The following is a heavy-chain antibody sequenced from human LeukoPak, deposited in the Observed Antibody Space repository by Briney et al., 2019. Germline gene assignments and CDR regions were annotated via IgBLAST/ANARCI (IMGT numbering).Heavy chain of an antibody. Sequence: GGSLRLSCTASGFTFSIYAMSWVRQAPGKGLEWVSGISGSGGSTYYADSVKGRFTTSRDTSKNTLYLQMNSLRAADTAVYYCAKALGYCSGGACHPDYWGQGTLVTVSS. CDR2: ISGSGGST. CDR1: GFTFSIYA. CDR3: AKALGYCSGGACHPDY. V-gene: IGHV3-23*01. J-gene: IGHJ4*02. D-gene: IGHD2-15*01.